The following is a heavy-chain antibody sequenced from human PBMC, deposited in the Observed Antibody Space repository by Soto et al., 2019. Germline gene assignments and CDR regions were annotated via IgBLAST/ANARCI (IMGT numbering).Heavy chain of an antibody. Sequence: PSETLSLTCTVSGGSISSGGYYWSWIRQHTGKGLEWIGYIYYSGSTYYNPSLQSRVTISVDTSKNQFSLKLGSVTAAYTAVYYCARTGGDYYSRGYYFHNDYWGQGTLVTVSA. CDR3: ARTGGDYYSRGYYFHNDY. J-gene: IGHJ4*02. V-gene: IGHV4-31*03. D-gene: IGHD3-22*01. CDR2: IYYSGST. CDR1: GGSISSGGYY.